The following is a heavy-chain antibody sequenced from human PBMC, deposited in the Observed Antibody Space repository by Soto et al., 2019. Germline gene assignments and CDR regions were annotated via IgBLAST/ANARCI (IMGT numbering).Heavy chain of an antibody. CDR1: GYRFTSYW. CDR2: IFPSDSEN. J-gene: IGHJ5*02. Sequence: PGESLKISCSTSGYRFTSYWIAWVRQMPGKGLEWMGLIFPSDSENRYSPAFQGQVTISSDRSTSTVFLQWASLKSSDTAVYFCARKDKSGYFNWFDPWGQGTLVTVSS. CDR3: ARKDKSGYFNWFDP. V-gene: IGHV5-51*01. D-gene: IGHD3-22*01.